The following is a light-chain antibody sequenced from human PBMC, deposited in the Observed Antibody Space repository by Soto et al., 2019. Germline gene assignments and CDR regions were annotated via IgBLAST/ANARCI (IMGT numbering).Light chain of an antibody. CDR1: SSNIGSHT. V-gene: IGLV1-44*01. CDR3: AAWDDSLNGVV. Sequence: QSVLTQPPSASGTPGQTIAISCSGGSSNIGSHTVNWYQQLPGTAPRLLIYSNTQRPSGVPDRFSGSKSGTSASLAISGLPSEYEGDYYCAAWDDSLNGVVFGGGTTLTVL. J-gene: IGLJ2*01. CDR2: SNT.